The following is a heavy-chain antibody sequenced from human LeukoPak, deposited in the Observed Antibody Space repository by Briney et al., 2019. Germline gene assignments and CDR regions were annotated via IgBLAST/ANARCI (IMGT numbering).Heavy chain of an antibody. CDR3: AKGPVGYSSSWNAFDI. Sequence: PGGSLRLSCAASGFTFSSYAISWVRQAPGKGLEWVSAISGSGGSTYYADSVKGRFTISRDNSKNTLYLQMNSLRAEDTAVYYCAKGPVGYSSSWNAFDIWGQGTMVTVSS. CDR2: ISGSGGST. D-gene: IGHD6-13*01. CDR1: GFTFSSYA. V-gene: IGHV3-23*01. J-gene: IGHJ3*02.